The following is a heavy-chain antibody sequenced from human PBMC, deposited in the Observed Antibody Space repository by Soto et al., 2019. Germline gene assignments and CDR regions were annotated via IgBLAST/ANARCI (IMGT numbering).Heavy chain of an antibody. Sequence: QVQLQESGPGLVKPSETLSLTCTVSGGSVNSGSYYWSWIRQPPGKGLEWIGNIYYSGSTIYNPSLQSRVTISVDTSKSQFSLKLTSVTAADTAVYYCAREQRSIVSPWFDPWGQGTLVTVSS. CDR1: GGSVNSGSYY. CDR3: AREQRSIVSPWFDP. V-gene: IGHV4-61*01. D-gene: IGHD2-15*01. J-gene: IGHJ5*02. CDR2: IYYSGST.